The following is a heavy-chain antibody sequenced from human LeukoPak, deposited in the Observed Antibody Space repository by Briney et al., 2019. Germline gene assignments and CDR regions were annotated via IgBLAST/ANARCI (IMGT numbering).Heavy chain of an antibody. CDR2: IYYSGST. V-gene: IGHV4-31*03. Sequence: SETLSLTCTVSGGSISSGVYYWSWSRQHPGKGLEWIGYIYYSGSTYSNPSLKSRLTMSVDISKNQFSLKLSSVTAADTAVYYCARGVKGLRGAFDIWGQGTMVTVSS. CDR1: GGSISSGVYY. D-gene: IGHD3-10*01. CDR3: ARGVKGLRGAFDI. J-gene: IGHJ3*02.